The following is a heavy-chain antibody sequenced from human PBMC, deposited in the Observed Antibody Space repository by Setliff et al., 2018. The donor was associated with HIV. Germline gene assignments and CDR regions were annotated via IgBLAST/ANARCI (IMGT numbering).Heavy chain of an antibody. CDR2: TSGHNGNT. CDR1: GYSFTSYG. J-gene: IGHJ3*02. D-gene: IGHD3-22*01. V-gene: IGHV1-18*01. CDR3: ARDEAPYYYDTTGFLDAFDI. Sequence: ASVKVSCKASGYSFTSYGVNWVRQAPGQGLEWMGWTSGHNGNTNYAQKFQDRVTMTTDTSTRTIHMELRALRSDDTAVYYCARDEAPYYYDTTGFLDAFDIWGQGTMVTVSS.